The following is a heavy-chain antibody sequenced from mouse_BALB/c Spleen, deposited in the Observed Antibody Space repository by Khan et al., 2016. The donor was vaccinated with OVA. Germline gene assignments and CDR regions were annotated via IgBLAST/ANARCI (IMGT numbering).Heavy chain of an antibody. J-gene: IGHJ3*01. CDR1: GYTFTSYV. Sequence: VQLKESGPELVKPGASVKMSCKASGYTFTSYVMHWVKQKPGLGLEWIGYIYPFNDDTKYNEKFKDKATLTSDKSSSTAYMELSSLTSEDSAVYYCTPVCSCYGSFTYWGQGTLVTVSA. CDR2: IYPFNDDT. D-gene: IGHD1-1*01. V-gene: IGHV1S136*01. CDR3: TPVCSCYGSFTY.